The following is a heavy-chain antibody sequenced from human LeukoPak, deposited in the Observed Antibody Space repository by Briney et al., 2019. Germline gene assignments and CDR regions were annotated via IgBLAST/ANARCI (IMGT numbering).Heavy chain of an antibody. CDR3: ARDRASDGYNLRYYYYYGMDV. Sequence: SQTLPLTRTVCVGSNRRGGYHWSCIRQPPGKGLEWIGYIYYSGSTYYNPSLKSRVTISVDPSKNHFSLKLSSVTAADTAVYYCARDRASDGYNLRYYYYYGMDVWGQGTTVTVSS. J-gene: IGHJ6*02. CDR1: VGSNRRGGYH. CDR2: IYYSGST. V-gene: IGHV4-31*03. D-gene: IGHD5-24*01.